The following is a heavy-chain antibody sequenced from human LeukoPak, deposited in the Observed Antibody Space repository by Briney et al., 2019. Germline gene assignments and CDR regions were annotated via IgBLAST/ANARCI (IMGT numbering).Heavy chain of an antibody. CDR3: ARVLVTSYYYYGMDV. CDR1: GGSFSGYY. Sequence: SETLSLTCAVYGGSFSGYYWSWIRQPPGKGLEWIGEINHSGSTNYNPSLKSRVTISVDTSKNQFSLKLSSVTAADTAVYYCARVLVTSYYYYGMDVWGQGTTVTVSS. J-gene: IGHJ6*02. D-gene: IGHD4-23*01. CDR2: INHSGST. V-gene: IGHV4-34*01.